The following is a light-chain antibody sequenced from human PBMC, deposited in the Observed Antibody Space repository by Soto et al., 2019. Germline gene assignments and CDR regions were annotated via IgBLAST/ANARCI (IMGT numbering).Light chain of an antibody. CDR1: QSVRSNY. Sequence: EIVLTQSPGTLSLSPGERATLSCRASQSVRSNYLAWYQQKPGQAPRLLIYGASSRATGIPDRFSGSGSGRDFTLTIRRLEPEDFAVYNCQQYVSSFSITLGQGTRLEIK. V-gene: IGKV3-20*01. CDR2: GAS. CDR3: QQYVSSFSIT. J-gene: IGKJ5*01.